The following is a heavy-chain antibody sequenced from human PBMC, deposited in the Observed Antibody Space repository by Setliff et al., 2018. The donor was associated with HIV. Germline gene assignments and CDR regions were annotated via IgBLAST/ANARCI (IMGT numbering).Heavy chain of an antibody. CDR1: GGSISSYY. CDR3: ARSYCSSTSCSYYFDY. J-gene: IGHJ4*02. D-gene: IGHD2-2*01. Sequence: LSLTCTVSGGSISSYYWNWIRQPPGKGLEWIGNMFYSGSTNYNPSLKSRVTMSVDTSNNQFSLKLSSVTAADTAVYHCARSYCSSTSCSYYFDYWGQGTLVTVSS. CDR2: MFYSGST. V-gene: IGHV4-59*01.